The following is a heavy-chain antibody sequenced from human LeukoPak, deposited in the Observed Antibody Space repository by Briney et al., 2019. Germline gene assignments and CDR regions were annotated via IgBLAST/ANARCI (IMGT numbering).Heavy chain of an antibody. J-gene: IGHJ3*02. D-gene: IGHD3-16*01. V-gene: IGHV1-2*04. Sequence: ASVKVSCKASGYTFTGYYMHWVGQAPGQGLEWMGWINPNSGGTNYAQKFQGWVTMTRDTSISTAYMELSRLRSDDTAVYYCARDFAFGGVIYAFDIWGQGTMVTVSS. CDR3: ARDFAFGGVIYAFDI. CDR1: GYTFTGYY. CDR2: INPNSGGT.